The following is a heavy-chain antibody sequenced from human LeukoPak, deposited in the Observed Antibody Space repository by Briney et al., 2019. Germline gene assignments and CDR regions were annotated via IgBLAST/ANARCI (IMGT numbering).Heavy chain of an antibody. V-gene: IGHV1-18*04. CDR1: GYTFTGYH. Sequence: GASVKVSCKASGYTFTGYHIHWVRQAPGQGLEWMGGIIPIFGTANYAQKLQGRVTMTTDTSTSTAYMELRSLRSDDTAVYYCARDKPYYTANYFYYWGQGTLVTVSS. J-gene: IGHJ4*02. CDR3: ARDKPYYTANYFYY. D-gene: IGHD5-18*01. CDR2: IIPIFGTA.